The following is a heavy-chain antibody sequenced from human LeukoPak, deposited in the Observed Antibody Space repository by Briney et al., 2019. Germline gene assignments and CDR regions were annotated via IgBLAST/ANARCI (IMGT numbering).Heavy chain of an antibody. J-gene: IGHJ4*02. CDR1: AFTFSYYW. V-gene: IGHV3-7*01. Sequence: GGSLRLSCEASAFTFSYYWVSWVRQAPGKGPESVANIKEDGGEIKYVDSVKGRFTISRDNAKNSLYLQMNSLRVDDTAVYYCARDRGYSTFDYWGQGTLVTVSS. CDR3: ARDRGYSTFDY. D-gene: IGHD3-10*01. CDR2: IKEDGGEI.